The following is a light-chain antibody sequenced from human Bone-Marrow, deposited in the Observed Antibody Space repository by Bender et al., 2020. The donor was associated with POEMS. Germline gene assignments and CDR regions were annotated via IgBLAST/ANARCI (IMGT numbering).Light chain of an antibody. CDR2: EVS. Sequence: QSALTQPASVSGSPGQSITISCTGTSSDVGGYNYVSWYQQHPGKAPKLLIYEVSRRPSGVSNRFSGSKSGNTASLTISGLQADDEADYYCSSYTSSRSLVFGTGTKVTVL. V-gene: IGLV2-14*01. J-gene: IGLJ1*01. CDR1: SSDVGGYNY. CDR3: SSYTSSRSLV.